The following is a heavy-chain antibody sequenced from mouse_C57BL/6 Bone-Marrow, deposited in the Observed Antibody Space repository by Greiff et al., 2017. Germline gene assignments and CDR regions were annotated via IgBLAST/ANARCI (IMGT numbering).Heavy chain of an antibody. J-gene: IGHJ3*01. Sequence: EVKLMESGTVLARPGASVKMSCKTSGYTFTSYWMPWVKQRPGRGLEWIGAIYPGNSDTSYNQKFQGKANLTAGTSASTAYMELSSLTNEDSAVYYCTVDGYYVKFADWGQGTLVTVSA. CDR3: TVDGYYVKFAD. CDR2: IYPGNSDT. D-gene: IGHD2-3*01. V-gene: IGHV1-5*01. CDR1: GYTFTSYW.